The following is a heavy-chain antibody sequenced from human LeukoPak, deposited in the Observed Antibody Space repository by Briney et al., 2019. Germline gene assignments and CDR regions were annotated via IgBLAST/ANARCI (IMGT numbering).Heavy chain of an antibody. Sequence: PSETPSLTCTVSGGSISSGSYYWSWIRQPAGKGLEWIGRIYTSGSTNYNPSLKSRVTISVDTSKNQFSLKLSSVTAADTAVYYCARERIGLGGHFDYWGQGTLVTVSS. V-gene: IGHV4-61*02. CDR2: IYTSGST. J-gene: IGHJ4*02. CDR1: GGSISSGSYY. CDR3: ARERIGLGGHFDY. D-gene: IGHD3-16*01.